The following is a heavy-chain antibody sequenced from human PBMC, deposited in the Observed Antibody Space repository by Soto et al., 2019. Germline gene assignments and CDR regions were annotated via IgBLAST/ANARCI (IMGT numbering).Heavy chain of an antibody. CDR3: SRGPHFYESGSPSWSETD. Sequence: QVQLVQSGAEVKNTVASVKVSCKASGYTFTSYGISWVRQAPGQGLEWMGWISDGNTNSAQKCQGRVTMTTDISTSKAYMELKTQKSEDTAVYYCSRGPHFYESGSPSWSETDGDQGNLVALS. CDR2: ISDGNT. V-gene: IGHV1-18*04. CDR1: GYTFTSYG. J-gene: IGHJ4*02. D-gene: IGHD3-10*01.